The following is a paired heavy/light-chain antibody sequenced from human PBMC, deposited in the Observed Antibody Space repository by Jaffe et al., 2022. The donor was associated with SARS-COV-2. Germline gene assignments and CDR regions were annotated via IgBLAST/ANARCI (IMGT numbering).Light chain of an antibody. CDR3: QHRASWPLT. CDR2: DAS. J-gene: IGKJ4*01. CDR1: QSVSSY. V-gene: IGKV3-11*01. Sequence: EIVLTQSPATLCLSPGERATLSCRASQSVSSYLAWYQQKPGQAPRLLIYDASNRATGIPARFSGSGSGTDFTLTISSLEPEDFAVYYCQHRASWPLTFGGGTRVEIK.
Heavy chain of an antibody. J-gene: IGHJ2*01. CDR3: AREGYNYWYFDL. CDR1: GFTFSMYD. V-gene: IGHV3-23*01. D-gene: IGHD5-12*01. CDR2: FSVRTGDT. Sequence: EVQLLESGGALVQPGGSLRLSCAASGFTFSMYDMTWIRQTPGKGLEWVSAFSVRTGDTTYADSVKGRFTISRDNSQNRMYLQMDSVRADDTALYYCAREGYNYWYFDLWGRGTLVTVSS.